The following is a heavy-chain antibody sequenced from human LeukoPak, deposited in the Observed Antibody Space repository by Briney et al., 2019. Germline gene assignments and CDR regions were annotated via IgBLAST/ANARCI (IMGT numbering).Heavy chain of an antibody. D-gene: IGHD1-26*01. CDR3: ARGGSPPEALGDTFDI. V-gene: IGHV3-74*01. Sequence: PGGSLRLSCAASGFTISSYWMHWVRQAPGKGLVRVSRINGDGSSTINADSVKGRFTISRDDAKNTLYLQMNSLRVDDTAVYYCARGGSPPEALGDTFDIWGQGTMVTLST. CDR1: GFTISSYW. J-gene: IGHJ3*02. CDR2: INGDGSST.